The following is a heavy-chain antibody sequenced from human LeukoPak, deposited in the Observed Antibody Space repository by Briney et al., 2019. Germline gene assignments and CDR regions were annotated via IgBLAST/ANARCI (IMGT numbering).Heavy chain of an antibody. J-gene: IGHJ6*02. CDR1: GFTFTAYA. V-gene: IGHV3-23*01. CDR2: ISDRGDST. Sequence: GGSLRLSCAASGFTFTAYAMSWVRQAPGKGLEWVSTISDRGDSTYYADSAKGRFTISRDNSKDTVFLQLNSLRVEDTALYYCTKGTIELGVWGQGTTVTVSS. CDR3: TKGTIELGV. D-gene: IGHD4/OR15-4a*01.